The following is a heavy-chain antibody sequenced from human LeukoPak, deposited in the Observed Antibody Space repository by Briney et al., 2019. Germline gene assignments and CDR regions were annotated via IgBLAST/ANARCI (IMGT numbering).Heavy chain of an antibody. Sequence: SETLSLTCTVSGGSISSGGYYWSWIRQPPGKGLEWIGYIYHSGSTYYNPSLKSRVTISVDTSKNQFSLKLSSVTAADTAVYYCARDPGYPYYYYYGMDVWGQGTTVTVSS. CDR1: GGSISSGGYY. V-gene: IGHV4-30-2*01. CDR2: IYHSGST. CDR3: ARDPGYPYYYYYGMDV. J-gene: IGHJ6*02. D-gene: IGHD3-9*01.